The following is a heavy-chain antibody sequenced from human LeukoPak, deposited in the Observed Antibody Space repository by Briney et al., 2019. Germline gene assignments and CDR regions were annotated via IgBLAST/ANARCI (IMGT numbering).Heavy chain of an antibody. J-gene: IGHJ5*02. D-gene: IGHD5-24*01. Sequence: ASVKVSCKASGYTSTGYFMYWVRQAPGQGLEWMGWINPNSGDTNYAQKFQGRVTMTRDTSLSTAYLDLSRLRSDDTAVYYCARKWLQDWFDPWGQGTLVAVSS. CDR2: INPNSGDT. V-gene: IGHV1-2*02. CDR3: ARKWLQDWFDP. CDR1: GYTSTGYF.